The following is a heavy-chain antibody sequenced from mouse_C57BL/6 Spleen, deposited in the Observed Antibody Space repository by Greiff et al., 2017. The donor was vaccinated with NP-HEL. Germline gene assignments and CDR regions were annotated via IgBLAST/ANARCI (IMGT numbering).Heavy chain of an antibody. Sequence: EVKLQESGGGLVKPGGSLKLSCAASGFTFSDYGMHWVRQAPEKGLEWVAYISSGSSTIYYADTVKGRFTISRDNAKNTLFLQMTSLRSEDTAMYYCASIYYGKDYAMDYWGQGTSVTVSS. J-gene: IGHJ4*01. V-gene: IGHV5-17*01. D-gene: IGHD2-1*01. CDR3: ASIYYGKDYAMDY. CDR1: GFTFSDYG. CDR2: ISSGSSTI.